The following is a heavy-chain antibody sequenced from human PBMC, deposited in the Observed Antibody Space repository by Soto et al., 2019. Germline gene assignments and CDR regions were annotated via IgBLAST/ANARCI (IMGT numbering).Heavy chain of an antibody. J-gene: IGHJ4*02. V-gene: IGHV3-21*01. CDR3: ARDPDASISAYDFDY. CDR1: GFTFSSYS. Sequence: GGSLRLSCAASGFTFSSYSMNWVRQAPGKGLEWVSSISSSSSYIYYADSVKGRFTISRDNAKNSLYLQMNSLRAEDTAVDYCARDPDASISAYDFDYWGQGTLVTVSS. D-gene: IGHD6-6*01. CDR2: ISSSSSYI.